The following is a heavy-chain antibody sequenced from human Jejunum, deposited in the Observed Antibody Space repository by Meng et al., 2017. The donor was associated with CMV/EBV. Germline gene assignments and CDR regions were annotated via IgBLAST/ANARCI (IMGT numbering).Heavy chain of an antibody. V-gene: IGHV3-23*03. Sequence: TFSNYAMNWVRQAPGKGLEWVSVIYTSGRATYYADSVNGRFTISRDNSKNTLYLQMNSLRAEDTAIYYCARDPGNSYCGGDCYSDWGQGTLVTVSS. CDR2: IYTSGRAT. CDR3: ARDPGNSYCGGDCYSD. J-gene: IGHJ4*02. CDR1: TFSNYA. D-gene: IGHD2-21*01.